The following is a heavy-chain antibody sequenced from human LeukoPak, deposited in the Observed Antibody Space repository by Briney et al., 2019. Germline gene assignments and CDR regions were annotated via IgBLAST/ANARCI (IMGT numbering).Heavy chain of an antibody. V-gene: IGHV3-33*01. J-gene: IGHJ5*02. CDR2: IWSDGSNK. Sequence: PGRSLRLSCAASGFIFSSYAMHWVRQAPGTGLEWVAVIWSDGSNKYYADSVKGRFTISRDNSKNTLYLQMNSLRAEDTAVYYCARGIAAAGNPNSFDPWGQGTLVTVSS. D-gene: IGHD6-13*01. CDR3: ARGIAAAGNPNSFDP. CDR1: GFIFSSYA.